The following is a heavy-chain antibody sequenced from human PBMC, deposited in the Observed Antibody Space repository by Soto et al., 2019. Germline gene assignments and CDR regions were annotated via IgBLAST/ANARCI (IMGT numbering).Heavy chain of an antibody. CDR2: IFPLTDIP. V-gene: IGHV1-69*02. Sequence: VQLVQSGTEVKKPGSSVKVSCKASGGTFRNYPINWVRQAPGQGLEWMGSIFPLTDIPDYAQNFQARLTISADKSTSTAYMELSSLTSDDTAMYFCARGPLVVLNYFESWGQGPLVTVSS. J-gene: IGHJ4*02. CDR1: GGTFRNYP. CDR3: ARGPLVVLNYFES.